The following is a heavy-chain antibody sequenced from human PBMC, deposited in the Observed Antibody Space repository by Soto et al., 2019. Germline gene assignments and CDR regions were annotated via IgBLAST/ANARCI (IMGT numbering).Heavy chain of an antibody. J-gene: IGHJ4*02. CDR3: ARRGGYSYGSPFAY. D-gene: IGHD5-18*01. CDR1: GASISGGNYY. Sequence: NPSETLSLTCSVSGASISGGNYYWTWIRQPPGKALEWIGCVSSGGSTFYNPSLQGQITISLDTSKNLFSLRLKSVSAADTAVYYCARRGGYSYGSPFAYWGQGALVTVSS. CDR2: VSSGGST. V-gene: IGHV4-30-4*01.